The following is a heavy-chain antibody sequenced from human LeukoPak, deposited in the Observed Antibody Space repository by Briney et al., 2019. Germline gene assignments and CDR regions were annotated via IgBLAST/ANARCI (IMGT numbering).Heavy chain of an antibody. CDR2: IKQDGSEK. D-gene: IGHD3-22*01. V-gene: IGHV3-7*01. CDR3: ARRDYYDSSGYPYYFDY. CDR1: GFTFSSYW. Sequence: PGGSLRLSCAASGFTFSSYWMSWVRQAPGKGLEWVANIKQDGSEKYYVDSVKGRFTISRDNAKNSLYLQMNSLRAEDTAVYYCARRDYYDSSGYPYYFDYWGQGTLVTVSS. J-gene: IGHJ4*02.